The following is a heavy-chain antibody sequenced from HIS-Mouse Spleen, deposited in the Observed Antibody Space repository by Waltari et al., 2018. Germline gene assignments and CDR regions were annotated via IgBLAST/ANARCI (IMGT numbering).Heavy chain of an antibody. J-gene: IGHJ4*02. CDR3: ARLYYDSSGYYYVFDY. V-gene: IGHV4-34*01. D-gene: IGHD3-22*01. CDR2: INHSGST. Sequence: QVQLQQWGAGLLKPSETLSLTCAVYGGSFSGYYWRWIRQPPGKGLEWTGEINHSGSTNYNPSLKSRVTISVDTSKNQFSLKLSSVTAADTAVYYCARLYYDSSGYYYVFDYWGQGTLVTVSS. CDR1: GGSFSGYY.